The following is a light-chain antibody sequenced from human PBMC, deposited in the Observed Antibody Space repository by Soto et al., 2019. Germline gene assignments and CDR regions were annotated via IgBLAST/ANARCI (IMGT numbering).Light chain of an antibody. CDR2: GAS. J-gene: IGKJ1*01. CDR1: ESVSTN. CDR3: HQYNNFWM. V-gene: IGKV3-15*01. Sequence: EIVLTQSPGTLSLSPGARAPLSCRASESVSTNLAWYQQNPGQSPRLLIYGASTRATGIPARFSGSGSGTEFTLTISSLQSEDFGLYYCHQYNNFWMFGQGTKVDI.